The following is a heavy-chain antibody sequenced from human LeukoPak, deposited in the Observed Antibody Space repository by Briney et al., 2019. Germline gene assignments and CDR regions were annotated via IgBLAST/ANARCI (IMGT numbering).Heavy chain of an antibody. D-gene: IGHD3-16*02. CDR1: GYTFTGYY. V-gene: IGHV1-2*02. CDR3: AREGGSYRPLDY. Sequence: GASVEVSCKASGYTFTGYYLHWVRQAPGQGLEWMGWINPNSGGTNYAQKFQGRVTMTRDTAISTAYMELRGLTSDDTAVYYCAREGGSYRPLDYSGQGTLVTVSS. J-gene: IGHJ4*02. CDR2: INPNSGGT.